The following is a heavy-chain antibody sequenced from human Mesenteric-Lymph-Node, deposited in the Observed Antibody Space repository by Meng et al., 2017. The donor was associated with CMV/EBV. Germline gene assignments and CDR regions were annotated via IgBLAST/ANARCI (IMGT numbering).Heavy chain of an antibody. CDR1: GDSNSSNNAA. CDR3: AYFGDLPPLW. J-gene: IGHJ4*02. Sequence: QIHLPQAGPELVKSSHALSVTCTISGDSNSSNNAAWNWIRQSPSRGLEWLGRTYYRSESYNDYAVSVKSRISVNLDTSKNQLSLHLNFVTPEDTAVYYCAYFGDLPPLWWGQGTLVTVSS. D-gene: IGHD3-16*01. CDR2: TYYRSESYN. V-gene: IGHV6-1*01.